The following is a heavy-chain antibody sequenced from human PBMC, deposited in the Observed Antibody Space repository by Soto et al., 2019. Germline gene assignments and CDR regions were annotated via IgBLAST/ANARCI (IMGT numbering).Heavy chain of an antibody. J-gene: IGHJ6*02. Sequence: GGSLRLSCAASGFTFSSYWMSWVRQAPGKGLEWVANIKQDGSEKYYVDSVKGRFTISRDNAKNSLYLQMNSLRAEDTAVYYCARDWVNNWNYLYYYYYYGMDVWGQGTTVTVSS. CDR2: IKQDGSEK. CDR1: GFTFSSYW. V-gene: IGHV3-7*01. CDR3: ARDWVNNWNYLYYYYYYGMDV. D-gene: IGHD1-7*01.